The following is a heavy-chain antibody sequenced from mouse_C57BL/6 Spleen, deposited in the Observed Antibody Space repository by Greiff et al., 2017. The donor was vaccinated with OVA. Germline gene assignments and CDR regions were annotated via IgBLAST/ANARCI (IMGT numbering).Heavy chain of an antibody. J-gene: IGHJ2*01. D-gene: IGHD4-1*01. CDR1: GYNLNSYW. CDR2: INPSNGGT. V-gene: IGHV1-53*01. CDR3: ARWTNWYYFDY. Sequence: QVQLQQPGTELVKPGASVKLSCKASGYNLNSYWMHWVKQRPGQGLEWIGNINPSNGGTKYNEKFKSKATMTVDKASSTAYMQLSSLTSEDSAVYDGARWTNWYYFDYWGQGTTLTVSS.